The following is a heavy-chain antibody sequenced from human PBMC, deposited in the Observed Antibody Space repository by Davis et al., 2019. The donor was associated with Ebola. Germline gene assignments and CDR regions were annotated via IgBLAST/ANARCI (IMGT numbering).Heavy chain of an antibody. CDR2: ISGSGGST. V-gene: IGHV3-23*01. D-gene: IGHD3-3*01. CDR1: GFTFSNAW. CDR3: AKSGLSFGVVKYHYGMDV. Sequence: GESLKISCAASGFTFSNAWMSWVRQAPGKGLEWVSAISGSGGSTYYADSVKGRFTISRDNSKNTLYLQMNSLRAEDTAVYYCAKSGLSFGVVKYHYGMDVWGKGTTVTVSS. J-gene: IGHJ6*04.